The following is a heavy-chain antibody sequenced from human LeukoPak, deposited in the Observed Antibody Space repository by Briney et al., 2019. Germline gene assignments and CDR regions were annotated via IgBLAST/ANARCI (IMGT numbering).Heavy chain of an antibody. CDR2: INPSGGST. V-gene: IGHV1-46*01. CDR1: GYTFTSYY. J-gene: IGHJ6*03. D-gene: IGHD6-19*01. CDR3: ARLQAVAGLDYYYYYMDV. Sequence: ASVKVSCKASGYTFTSYYMHWVRQAPGQGLEWMGIINPSGGSTSYAQKFQGRVTMTRDTSTSTVYMELSSLRSEDTAVYYCARLQAVAGLDYYYYYMDVWGKGTTVTVSS.